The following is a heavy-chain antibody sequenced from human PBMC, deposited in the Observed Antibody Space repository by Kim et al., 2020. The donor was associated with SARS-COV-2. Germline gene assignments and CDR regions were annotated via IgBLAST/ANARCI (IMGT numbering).Heavy chain of an antibody. CDR2: ISSGGVNT. CDR1: GFDFKTYN. V-gene: IGHV3-21*01. CDR3: ARDSHFGSGKGVS. Sequence: GGSLRLSCAASGFDFKTYNMNWVRQAPGNGLEWVSHISSGGVNTFYADAVRGRFTISRDNAKNSLYLQMNNLRAEDTAVYYCARDSHFGSGKGVSWGQGTLVSVSS. J-gene: IGHJ5*02. D-gene: IGHD3-10*01.